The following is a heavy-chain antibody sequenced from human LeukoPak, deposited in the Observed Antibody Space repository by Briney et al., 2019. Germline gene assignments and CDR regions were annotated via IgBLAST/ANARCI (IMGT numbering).Heavy chain of an antibody. J-gene: IGHJ4*02. CDR2: INHSGST. CDR3: ARTGDRYCSSTSCHHFDY. CDR1: GGSFSGYY. V-gene: IGHV4-34*01. Sequence: SETLSLTCAVYGGSFSGYYWSWLRQPPGKGLEWSGEINHSGSTNYNPSLKSRVTISVDTSKNQFSLKLSSVTAADTAVYYCARTGDRYCSSTSCHHFDYWGQGTLVTVSS. D-gene: IGHD2-2*01.